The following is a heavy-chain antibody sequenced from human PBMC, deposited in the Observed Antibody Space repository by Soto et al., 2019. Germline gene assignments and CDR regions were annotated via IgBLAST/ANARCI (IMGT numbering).Heavy chain of an antibody. V-gene: IGHV3-21*01. Sequence: KPGGSLRLSCAASGFTFSSYSMNWVRQAPGKGLEWVSSISSSSYIYYADSVKGRFTISRDNAKNSLYLQMNSLRAEDTAVYYCARYITMVRGVIIHSPSYYYGMDVWGQGTTVTVSS. CDR3: ARYITMVRGVIIHSPSYYYGMDV. CDR1: GFTFSSYS. CDR2: ISSSSYI. J-gene: IGHJ6*02. D-gene: IGHD3-10*01.